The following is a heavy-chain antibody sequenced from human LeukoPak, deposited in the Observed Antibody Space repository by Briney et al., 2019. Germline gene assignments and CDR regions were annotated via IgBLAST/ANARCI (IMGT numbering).Heavy chain of an antibody. J-gene: IGHJ4*02. CDR3: AKSKDYDFQPYDY. CDR2: ISGSGGST. D-gene: IGHD3-3*01. CDR1: GFTFSSYS. Sequence: PGGSLRLSCAASGFTFSSYSMNWVRQAPGKGLEWVSAISGSGGSTYYAESVKGRFTISRDNSKNTLYLQMNSLRAEDTAVYYCAKSKDYDFQPYDYWGQGTLVTVSS. V-gene: IGHV3-23*01.